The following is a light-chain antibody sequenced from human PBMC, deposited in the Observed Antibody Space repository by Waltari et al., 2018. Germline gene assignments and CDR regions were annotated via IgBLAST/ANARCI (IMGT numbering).Light chain of an antibody. Sequence: DIVMTQSPLSLPVTPGEPASISCKSSRSLLHSSGYNYVDWYLQKPGQCPQPLSSLGSNRASGVPDRFSGSGSGTDFTLKISRVEAEDVGVYYCMQALQSPLTFGGGTKVEIK. J-gene: IGKJ4*01. CDR1: RSLLHSSGYNY. CDR2: LGS. CDR3: MQALQSPLT. V-gene: IGKV2-28*01.